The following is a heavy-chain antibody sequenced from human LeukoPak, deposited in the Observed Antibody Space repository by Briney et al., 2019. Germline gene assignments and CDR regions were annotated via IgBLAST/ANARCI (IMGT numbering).Heavy chain of an antibody. J-gene: IGHJ5*02. Sequence: GASVKVSCRASGYTFTGYYMHWVRQAPGQGLEWTGWFNPDTGATNYAQKFQGRVTMTRDTSISTAYLELNRLRSDDTAVYYCARPLLGYCTGGSCYQFDPWGQGTLVTVSS. V-gene: IGHV1-2*02. CDR3: ARPLLGYCTGGSCYQFDP. CDR1: GYTFTGYY. CDR2: FNPDTGAT. D-gene: IGHD2-15*01.